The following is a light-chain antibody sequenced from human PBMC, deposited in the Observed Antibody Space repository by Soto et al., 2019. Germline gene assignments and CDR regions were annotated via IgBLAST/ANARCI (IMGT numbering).Light chain of an antibody. J-gene: IGKJ5*01. V-gene: IGKV3-11*01. CDR3: QQRSNWPPIT. Sequence: EIVLTQSPATLSLSPGERATLSCRASQRVSSYLAWYQQKPGQAPRLLIYDASNRATCSPARFSGSGSGTDFTLTISSLEPEDFAVYYCQQRSNWPPITFGQGTRLEIK. CDR1: QRVSSY. CDR2: DAS.